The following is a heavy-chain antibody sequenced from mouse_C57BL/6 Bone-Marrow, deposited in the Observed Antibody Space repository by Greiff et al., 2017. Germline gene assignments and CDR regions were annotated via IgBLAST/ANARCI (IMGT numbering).Heavy chain of an antibody. D-gene: IGHD2-12*01. Sequence: QVLLKQPGTELVKPGASVKLSCKASGYTFTSYWMHWVKQRPGQGLEWIGNINPSNGGTNYNEKFKSKATLTVDKSSSTAYMQLSSLTSEDSAVYYCARLIRRKAMDYWGQGTSVTVSS. J-gene: IGHJ4*01. CDR2: INPSNGGT. V-gene: IGHV1-53*01. CDR1: GYTFTSYW. CDR3: ARLIRRKAMDY.